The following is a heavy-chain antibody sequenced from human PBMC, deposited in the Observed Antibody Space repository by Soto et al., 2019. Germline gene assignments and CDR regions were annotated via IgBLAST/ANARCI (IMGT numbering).Heavy chain of an antibody. CDR2: IYGGLTT. CDR3: ASDRIEAAGTHRFNYYYGMDV. J-gene: IGHJ6*02. D-gene: IGHD6-13*01. CDR1: GFTFSSTY. Sequence: EVQLVESGGGLIQPGGSLRLSCAASGFTFSSTYMTWVRQAPGQGLEWVSVIYGGLTTSYADSVQGRFTISRDNSKNTVFLQMNSPRAEDTAVYDCASDRIEAAGTHRFNYYYGMDVWGQGTKVTVSS. V-gene: IGHV3-53*01.